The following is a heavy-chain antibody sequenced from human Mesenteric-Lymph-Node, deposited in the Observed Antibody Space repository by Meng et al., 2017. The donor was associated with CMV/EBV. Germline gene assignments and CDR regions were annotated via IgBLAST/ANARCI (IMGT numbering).Heavy chain of an antibody. Sequence: GGSLRLSCAASGFSVSGNYMNWVRQAPGKGLEWVSVIYSSGSTYYADSVKGRFTISSDYSNNTLYLQLNSLRVEDTAVYYCAKDSGYYGFDVWGQGTTVTVSS. V-gene: IGHV3-53*01. CDR1: GFSVSGNY. J-gene: IGHJ6*02. CDR3: AKDSGYYGFDV. CDR2: IYSSGST.